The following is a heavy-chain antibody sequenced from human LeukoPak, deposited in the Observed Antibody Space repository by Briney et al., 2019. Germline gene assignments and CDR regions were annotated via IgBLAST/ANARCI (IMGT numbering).Heavy chain of an antibody. CDR2: IYTSGST. D-gene: IGHD3-3*01. Sequence: SETLSLTCTVSGGSISSGSYYWSWIRQPAGKGQEWIGRIYTSGSTNYNPSLKSRVTISVDTSKNQFSLKLSSVTAADTAVYYCARFYDFWSGYYFDYWGQGTLVTVSS. J-gene: IGHJ4*02. CDR1: GGSISSGSYY. CDR3: ARFYDFWSGYYFDY. V-gene: IGHV4-61*02.